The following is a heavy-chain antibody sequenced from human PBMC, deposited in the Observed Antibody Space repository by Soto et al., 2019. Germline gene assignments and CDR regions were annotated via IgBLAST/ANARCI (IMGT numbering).Heavy chain of an antibody. D-gene: IGHD6-6*01. J-gene: IGHJ6*02. V-gene: IGHV1-69*01. Sequence: QVQLVQSGAEVKKPGSSVKVSCKASGGTFSSYAISWVRQAPGQGLEWMGGIIPSFGTANYAQKFKGRVTITADESTSTAYMELSSLRSEDTAVYYCARATASIAARPRYYYGMDVWGQGTTVTVSS. CDR3: ARATASIAARPRYYYGMDV. CDR2: IIPSFGTA. CDR1: GGTFSSYA.